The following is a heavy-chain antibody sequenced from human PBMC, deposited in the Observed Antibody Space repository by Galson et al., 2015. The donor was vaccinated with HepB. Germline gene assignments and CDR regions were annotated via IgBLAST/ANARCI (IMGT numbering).Heavy chain of an antibody. V-gene: IGHV3-21*01. D-gene: IGHD2-21*02. Sequence: SLRLSCAASGFTFSSYSMNWVRQAPGKGLEWVSSISSSSSYIYYADSVKGRFTISRDNAKNSLYLQMNSLRAEDTAVYYCARERGPYCGGDCYPDAPWGQGTMVTVSS. CDR1: GFTFSSYS. CDR3: ARERGPYCGGDCYPDAP. CDR2: ISSSSSYI. J-gene: IGHJ3*01.